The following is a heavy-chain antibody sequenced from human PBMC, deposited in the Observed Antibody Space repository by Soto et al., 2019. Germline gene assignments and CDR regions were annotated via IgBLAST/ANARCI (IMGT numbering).Heavy chain of an antibody. V-gene: IGHV3-9*01. CDR2: INWNSGSI. D-gene: IGHD6-13*01. J-gene: IGHJ1*01. Sequence: PGGSLRVSCAASGFTFDDYAMHWVRQVPGKGLEWVSGINWNSGSIGYGDSVKGRFATSRDNAKNSLHLQMNSLSAEDTAFYYCVKDESINWYSGHFRHWGQGTLVTVSS. CDR1: GFTFDDYA. CDR3: VKDESINWYSGHFRH.